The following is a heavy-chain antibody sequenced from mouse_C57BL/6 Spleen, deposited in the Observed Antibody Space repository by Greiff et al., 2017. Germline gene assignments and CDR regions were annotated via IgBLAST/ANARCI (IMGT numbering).Heavy chain of an antibody. Sequence: QVKLQQSGAELARPGASVKLSCKASGYTFTSYGISWVKQRTGQGLEWIGEIYPRSGNTYYNEKFKGKATLTADKSSSTAYMELRSLTSEDSAVXYCARSPGSSYFDYWGQGTTLTVSS. CDR1: GYTFTSYG. D-gene: IGHD1-1*01. J-gene: IGHJ2*01. V-gene: IGHV1-81*01. CDR3: ARSPGSSYFDY. CDR2: IYPRSGNT.